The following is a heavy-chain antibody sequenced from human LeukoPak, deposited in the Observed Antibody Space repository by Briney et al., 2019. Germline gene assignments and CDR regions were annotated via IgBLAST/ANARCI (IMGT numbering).Heavy chain of an antibody. Sequence: GGSLRLSCAASEFTFNTYAVSWVRQAPGKGLEWVSAISGSGGSTYYADSVKGRFTISRDNSKNTLYLQMNSLRAEDTAVYYCAKDPYYDSSGYYSRRVGFDYWGQGTLVTVSS. J-gene: IGHJ4*02. CDR2: ISGSGGST. D-gene: IGHD3-22*01. CDR3: AKDPYYDSSGYYSRRVGFDY. V-gene: IGHV3-23*01. CDR1: EFTFNTYA.